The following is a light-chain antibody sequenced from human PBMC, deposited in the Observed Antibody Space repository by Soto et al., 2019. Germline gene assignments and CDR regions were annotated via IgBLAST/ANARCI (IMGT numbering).Light chain of an antibody. CDR1: SSDVGAYNY. Sequence: QSALTQPASVSGSPGQSITFSCSGTSSDVGAYNYVSWYQQHPGKAPKLMIYEVSNRPSGVSNRFSGSKSGNTASLTISGLQAEDEADYYCNSYTSSTTLVFGGGTKVTVL. CDR3: NSYTSSTTLV. J-gene: IGLJ2*01. V-gene: IGLV2-14*01. CDR2: EVS.